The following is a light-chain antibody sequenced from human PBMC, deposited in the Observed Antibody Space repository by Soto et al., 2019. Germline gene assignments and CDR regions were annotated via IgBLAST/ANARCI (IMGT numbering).Light chain of an antibody. J-gene: IGKJ1*01. CDR1: QSVSSN. CDR3: QQYNNWPPWT. CDR2: GAF. Sequence: EIVMTQSPATLSVSPGERATLSCRASQSVSSNLAWYQQKPGQAPRLLIYGAFTMATGIPARFIGSGSGTEFTLTISSLQSEDFAVYYCQQYNNWPPWTFGQGTKVEIK. V-gene: IGKV3-15*01.